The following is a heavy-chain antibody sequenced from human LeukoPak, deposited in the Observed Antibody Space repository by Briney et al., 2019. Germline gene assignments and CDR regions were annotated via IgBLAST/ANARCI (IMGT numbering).Heavy chain of an antibody. Sequence: PSETLSLTCTVSGGSISSYYWSWIRQPAGKGLEWIGRIYTSGSTNYNPSLKSRVTMSVDTSKNQFSLKLSSVTAADTAVYYCPRDTTPIIVGVDASENYFDYWGQGTLATASS. CDR3: PRDTTPIIVGVDASENYFDY. V-gene: IGHV4-4*07. CDR1: GGSISSYY. J-gene: IGHJ4*02. D-gene: IGHD3-16*02. CDR2: IYTSGST.